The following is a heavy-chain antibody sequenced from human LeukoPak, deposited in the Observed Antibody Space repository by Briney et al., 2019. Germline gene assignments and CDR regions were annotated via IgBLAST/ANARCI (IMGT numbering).Heavy chain of an antibody. CDR3: AGGYCSGDSCYDYFDY. D-gene: IGHD2-15*01. V-gene: IGHV3-21*01. J-gene: IGHJ4*02. Sequence: ETLSLTCAVYGGSFSGYYWSWIRQPPGKGLEWFSSISSSSSYIYYADSVKGRFTISRDNAKNSLYLKMNSLRAEDTAVYYCAGGYCSGDSCYDYFDYWGQGTLVTVSS. CDR2: ISSSSSYI. CDR1: GGSFSGYY.